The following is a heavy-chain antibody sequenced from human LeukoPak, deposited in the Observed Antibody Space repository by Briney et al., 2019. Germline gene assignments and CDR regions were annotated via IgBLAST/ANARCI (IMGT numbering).Heavy chain of an antibody. V-gene: IGHV3-30-3*01. CDR1: GFTFSSYA. CDR2: ISYDGSNK. CDR3: ASSIVVVVAAFDY. D-gene: IGHD2-15*01. J-gene: IGHJ4*02. Sequence: GGSLRLSCAASGFTFSSYAMHWVRQAPGKGLEWVAVISYDGSNKYYADSVKGRFTISRDNSKNTLYLQMNGLRAEDTAVYYCASSIVVVVAAFDYWGQGTLVTVSS.